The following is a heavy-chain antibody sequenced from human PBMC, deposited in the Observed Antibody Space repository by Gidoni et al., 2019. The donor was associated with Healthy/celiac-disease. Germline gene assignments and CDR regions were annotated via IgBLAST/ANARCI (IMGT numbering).Heavy chain of an antibody. J-gene: IGHJ6*03. Sequence: QVQLVQSGAEVKKPGASVKVSCKASGYTFTGYYMHWVRPAPGQGLEWMGWINPNSGGTNYAQKLQGRVTMTRDTSISTAYMELSRLRSDDTAVYYCARTEDTDHYYYMDVWGKGTTVTVSS. CDR1: GYTFTGYY. CDR3: ARTEDTDHYYYMDV. V-gene: IGHV1-2*02. D-gene: IGHD5-18*01. CDR2: INPNSGGT.